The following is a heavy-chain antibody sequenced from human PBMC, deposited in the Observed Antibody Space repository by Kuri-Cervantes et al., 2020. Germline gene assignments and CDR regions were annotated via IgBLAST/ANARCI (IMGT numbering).Heavy chain of an antibody. Sequence: GGSLRLSCAASGFTFDDYAMHWVRQAPGKGLEWVSGINWNSNRIGYADSVKGRFTISRDNSKNTLYLQMNSLRPEDTAVYFCATPTLLCRTSACLEDYWGRGTLVTVSS. J-gene: IGHJ4*02. V-gene: IGHV3-9*01. CDR1: GFTFDDYA. D-gene: IGHD3-16*01. CDR3: ATPTLLCRTSACLEDY. CDR2: INWNSNRI.